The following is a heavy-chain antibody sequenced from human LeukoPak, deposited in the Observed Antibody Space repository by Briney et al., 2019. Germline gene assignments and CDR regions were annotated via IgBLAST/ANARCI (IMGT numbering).Heavy chain of an antibody. CDR3: ARAKSIAARRRELDY. D-gene: IGHD6-6*01. J-gene: IGHJ4*02. V-gene: IGHV1-69*04. CDR1: GGTFSSYA. CDR2: IIPILGIA. Sequence: GSSVKVSCKASGGTFSSYAISWVRQAPGQGLEWMGRIIPILGIANYAQKFQGRVTITADKSTSAAYMELSSLRSEDTAVYYCARAKSIAARRRELDYWGQGTLVTASS.